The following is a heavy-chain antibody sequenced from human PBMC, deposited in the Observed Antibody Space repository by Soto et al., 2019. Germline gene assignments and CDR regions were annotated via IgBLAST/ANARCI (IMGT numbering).Heavy chain of an antibody. D-gene: IGHD2-21*01. V-gene: IGHV3-7*01. J-gene: IGHJ1*01. CDR1: GFTFSRYW. CDR2: IKQDGSET. Sequence: QLVESGGGLVQPGGSLRLSCAASGFTFSRYWMSWVRQAPGKGLEWVANIKQDGSETNYVDSMKGRFTIYRDNTKNSLYLQMNSLRAEDTAVYYCARRSYSGAGDCWGQGTLVTVSS. CDR3: ARRSYSGAGDC.